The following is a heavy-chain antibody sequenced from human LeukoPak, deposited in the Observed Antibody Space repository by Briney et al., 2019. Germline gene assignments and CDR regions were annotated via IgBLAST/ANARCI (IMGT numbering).Heavy chain of an antibody. V-gene: IGHV1-69*04. CDR1: GGTFSSYA. CDR3: ASSSYDSSGYPGAFDI. J-gene: IGHJ3*02. D-gene: IGHD3-22*01. CDR2: IIPILGIA. Sequence: SVKVSCKASGGTFSSYAISWVRQAPGQGLEWMGRIIPILGIANYAQKFQGRVTITADKSTSTAYMELSSLRSEDTAVSYCASSSYDSSGYPGAFDIWGQGTMVTVSS.